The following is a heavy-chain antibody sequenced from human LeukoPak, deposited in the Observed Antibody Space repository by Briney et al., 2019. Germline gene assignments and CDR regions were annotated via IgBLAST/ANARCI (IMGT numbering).Heavy chain of an antibody. CDR1: GGSISNDNYY. D-gene: IGHD3-9*01. Sequence: SETLSLTCTVSGGSISNDNYYWSWIRQPAGKGLEWIGRIYTSGSTNYNPSLKSRVTMSVDTSKNQFSLKLSSVTAADTAVYYCARDRYFDWSDNWFDPWGQGTLVTVSS. J-gene: IGHJ5*02. CDR3: ARDRYFDWSDNWFDP. CDR2: IYTSGST. V-gene: IGHV4-61*02.